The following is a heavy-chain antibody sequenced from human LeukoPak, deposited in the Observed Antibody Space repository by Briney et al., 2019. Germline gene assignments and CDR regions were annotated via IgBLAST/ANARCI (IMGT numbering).Heavy chain of an antibody. J-gene: IGHJ4*02. V-gene: IGHV4-34*01. D-gene: IGHD1-14*01. CDR3: ASYHGFDY. Sequence: SETLSLTCAVYGGSFSGYYWSWIRQPPGKGLEWIGEINHSGSTNYNPSLKSRVTISVDTSKNQFSLKLSSVTAAVTAVYYCASYHGFDYWGQGTLVTVSS. CDR2: INHSGST. CDR1: GGSFSGYY.